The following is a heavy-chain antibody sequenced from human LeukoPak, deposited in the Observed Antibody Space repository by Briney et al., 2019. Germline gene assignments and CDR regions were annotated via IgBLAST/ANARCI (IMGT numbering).Heavy chain of an antibody. D-gene: IGHD3-22*01. CDR1: GYSISSGYY. CDR2: IYHSGST. CDR3: ARFEYYYDSSGYLVDY. Sequence: SETLSLTCTVSGYSISSGYYWGWIRQPPGKGLEWIGSIYHSGSTHYNPSLKSRVTIPVDTSKNQFSLKLSSVTAADTAVYYCARFEYYYDSSGYLVDYWGQGTLVTVSS. V-gene: IGHV4-38-2*02. J-gene: IGHJ4*02.